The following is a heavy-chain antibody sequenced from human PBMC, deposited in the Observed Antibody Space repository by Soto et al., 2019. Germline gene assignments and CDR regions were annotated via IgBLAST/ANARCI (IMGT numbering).Heavy chain of an antibody. D-gene: IGHD2-2*01. CDR2: VSKSDYT. CDR3: AREDSIIIPAVSDF. V-gene: IGHV3-21*01. Sequence: WWSLRLSCSVSVFYCNNYGINWFRQPPGKGLEWVSSVSKSDYTYYSDSVRGRFTISRDNAKNSVSLQMNSLRAEDTAVYYCAREDSIIIPAVSDFWGQGTLVTVSS. CDR1: VFYCNNYG. J-gene: IGHJ4*02.